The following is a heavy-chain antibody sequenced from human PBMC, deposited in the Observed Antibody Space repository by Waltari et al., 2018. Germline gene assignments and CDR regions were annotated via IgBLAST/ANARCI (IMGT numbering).Heavy chain of an antibody. J-gene: IGHJ3*02. CDR1: GYTFTSYG. Sequence: QVQLVQSGAEVKKPGASVKVSCKASGYTFTSYGISWVRQAPGQGLEWMGRINPNRGGTNYAQKFQGRVTITTDESTSTAYMELSSLRSEDTAVYYCARGEGGDLDRGAFDIWGQGTMVTVSS. D-gene: IGHD2-21*01. V-gene: IGHV1-18*01. CDR2: INPNRGGT. CDR3: ARGEGGDLDRGAFDI.